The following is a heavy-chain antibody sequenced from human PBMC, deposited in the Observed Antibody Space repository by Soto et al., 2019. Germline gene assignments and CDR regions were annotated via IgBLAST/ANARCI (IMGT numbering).Heavy chain of an antibody. D-gene: IGHD5-12*01. V-gene: IGHV4-31*03. CDR2: IYYSGST. Sequence: SETLSLTCTFSGGSISSGGYYLSWIRQHPGKGLEWIGYIYYSGSTYYNPSLKSRVTISVDTSKNQFSLKLGSVTAADTAVYYCASLGRDGYNYGGYYYYYYGMDVWGQGTTVTVSS. CDR1: GGSISSGGYY. J-gene: IGHJ6*02. CDR3: ASLGRDGYNYGGYYYYYYGMDV.